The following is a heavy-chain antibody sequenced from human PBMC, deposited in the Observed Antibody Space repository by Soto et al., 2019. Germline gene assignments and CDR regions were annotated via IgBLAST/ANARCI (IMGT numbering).Heavy chain of an antibody. CDR2: INHTGTT. J-gene: IGHJ4*02. CDR1: GGSSSGHY. D-gene: IGHD3-22*01. V-gene: IGHV4-34*01. CDR3: ARGSYESDGYYLLFDQ. Sequence: PSETLSLTCGVHGGSSSGHYWTWIRQPPGGGLEWIGDINHTGTTNYKPSLKTRVTISQDMSKNEVTLKLTSVTAADTAVYYCARGSYESDGYYLLFDQWGQGTLVTVSS.